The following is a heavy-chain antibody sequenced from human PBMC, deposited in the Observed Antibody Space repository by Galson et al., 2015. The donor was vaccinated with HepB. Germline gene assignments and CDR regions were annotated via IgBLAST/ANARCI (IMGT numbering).Heavy chain of an antibody. CDR2: VSWNSGNI. D-gene: IGHD3-10*01. CDR1: GFTFDGYA. Sequence: SLRLSCAASGFTFDGYAMHWVRQVPGKGLEWVSGVSWNSGNICSAAAVNGRFIISSDNAKNPLYLQMNSLRPEDTALYYCAKKQNPGDFGNAFEIWGQGTMVTVSS. J-gene: IGHJ3*02. V-gene: IGHV3-9*01. CDR3: AKKQNPGDFGNAFEI.